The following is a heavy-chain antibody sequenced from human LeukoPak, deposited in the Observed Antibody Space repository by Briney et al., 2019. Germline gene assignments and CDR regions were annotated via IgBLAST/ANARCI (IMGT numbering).Heavy chain of an antibody. CDR1: TSR. V-gene: IGHV1-18*01. J-gene: IGHJ5*01. CDR3: ARDLWNFYDDSGYNRDFDS. D-gene: IGHD3-22*01. CDR2: IGTYGGDT. Sequence: APVKVSCKATSRISWVRQAPGQGLEWTGWIGTYGGDTYYAQKFQGRITVTTDTSTSTVYMELRNLRSDDTAVYYCARDLWNFYDDSGYNRDFDSWGQGTLVTVSS.